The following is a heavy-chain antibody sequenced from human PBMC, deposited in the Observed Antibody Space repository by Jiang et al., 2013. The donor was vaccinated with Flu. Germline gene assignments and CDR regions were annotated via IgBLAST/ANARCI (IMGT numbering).Heavy chain of an antibody. CDR1: GGPSSTYA. CDR2: IIPVFGSA. V-gene: IGHV1-69*01. D-gene: IGHD2-21*02. J-gene: IGHJ6*03. CDR3: ATAPCGGDCYSPDYYYYMDV. Sequence: GAEVKKPGSSVKVSCKASGGPSSTYAINWVRQAPGQGLEWMGGIIPVFGSANYAQTFQGRVSITANEDATTVYMDLSSLTSEDTAVYYCATAPCGGDCYSPDYYYYMDVWGKGTTVTVTS.